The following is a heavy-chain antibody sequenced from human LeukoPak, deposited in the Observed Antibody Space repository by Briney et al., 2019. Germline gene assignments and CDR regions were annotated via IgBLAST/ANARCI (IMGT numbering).Heavy chain of an antibody. J-gene: IGHJ4*02. D-gene: IGHD2-15*01. CDR3: ARDPDCSGGTCYFDY. CDR2: IYSGGST. Sequence: PGGSLRLSCAASGFTVSSNYMSWVRQAPGKGLDWVSVIYSGGSTNYADSVKGRFTISRDNSKNTLYLQMNRLRAEDTAVYYCARDPDCSGGTCYFDYWGQGTLVTVSS. CDR1: GFTVSSNY. V-gene: IGHV3-53*01.